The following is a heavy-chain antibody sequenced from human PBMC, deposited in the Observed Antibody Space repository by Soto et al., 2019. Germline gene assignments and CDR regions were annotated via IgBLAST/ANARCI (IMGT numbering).Heavy chain of an antibody. J-gene: IGHJ5*02. V-gene: IGHV4-59*12. CDR2: IYYSGST. CDR3: ARVAAAGTRMSRWFDP. Sequence: SETLSLTCTVSGGSISSYYWTWIRQPPGKGLEWIGYIYYSGSTYYNPSLKSRVTISVDTSKNQFSLKLSSVTAADTAVYYCARVAAAGTRMSRWFDPWGQGTLVTVSS. CDR1: GGSISSYY. D-gene: IGHD6-13*01.